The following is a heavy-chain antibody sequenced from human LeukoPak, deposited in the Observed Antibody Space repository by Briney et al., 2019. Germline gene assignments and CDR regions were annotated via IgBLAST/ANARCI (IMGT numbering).Heavy chain of an antibody. D-gene: IGHD3-3*01. J-gene: IGHJ4*02. CDR2: IHYSGNT. Sequence: SETLSLTCTVSDGSISPYFWSWIRQPPGKGLEWIGGIHYSGNTYYNPSLESRITISVDTSKNQLSLELSSVTAADTAVYYCARYSGVATRYFDYWGQGTLVIVSS. V-gene: IGHV4-59*12. CDR1: DGSISPYF. CDR3: ARYSGVATRYFDY.